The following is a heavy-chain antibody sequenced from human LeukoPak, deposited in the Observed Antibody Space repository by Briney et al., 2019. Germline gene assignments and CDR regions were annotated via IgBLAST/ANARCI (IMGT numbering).Heavy chain of an antibody. J-gene: IGHJ5*02. Sequence: SETLSLACAVYGGSFSGYYWSWIRRPPGKGLEWIGEINHSGSTNYNPSLKSRVTISVDTSKNQFSLKLSSVTAADTAVYYCARKWQTIFGVVRNWFDPWGQGTLVTVPS. D-gene: IGHD3-3*01. CDR1: GGSFSGYY. CDR3: ARKWQTIFGVVRNWFDP. CDR2: INHSGST. V-gene: IGHV4-34*01.